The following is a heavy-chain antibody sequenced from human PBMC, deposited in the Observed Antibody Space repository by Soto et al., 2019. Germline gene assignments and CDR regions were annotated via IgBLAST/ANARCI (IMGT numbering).Heavy chain of an antibody. Sequence: PGGSLRLSCAASGFTFSSYAMSWVRQAPGKGLEWVSAISGSGGSTYYADSVKGRFTISRDNSKNTLYLQMNSLRAEDTAVYYCAKEEGWLRSYYYYYGMDVWGQGTTVTVSS. J-gene: IGHJ6*02. D-gene: IGHD5-12*01. CDR3: AKEEGWLRSYYYYYGMDV. V-gene: IGHV3-23*01. CDR1: GFTFSSYA. CDR2: ISGSGGST.